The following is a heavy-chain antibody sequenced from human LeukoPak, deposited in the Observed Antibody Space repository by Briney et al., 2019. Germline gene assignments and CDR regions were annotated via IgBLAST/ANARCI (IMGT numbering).Heavy chain of an antibody. Sequence: TSSETLSLTCTVSGYSISSAYYWGWIRQPPGKGLEWIGSIYHSGSTDYNPSLKSRVTISVNTSKNQFSLKLNSVTAADTAVYYCASGLRFLEWFLSWYFDLWGRGTLVTVSS. CDR3: ASGLRFLEWFLSWYFDL. J-gene: IGHJ2*01. V-gene: IGHV4-38-2*02. CDR2: IYHSGST. D-gene: IGHD3-3*01. CDR1: GYSISSAYY.